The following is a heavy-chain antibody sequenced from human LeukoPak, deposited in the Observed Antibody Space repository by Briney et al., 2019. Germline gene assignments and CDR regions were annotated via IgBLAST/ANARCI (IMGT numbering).Heavy chain of an antibody. CDR3: ARSGITMVRGVIIKLDP. J-gene: IGHJ5*02. CDR2: IYSSGST. CDR1: GFTVSSNY. V-gene: IGHV3-53*01. Sequence: PGGSLRLSCAASGFTVSSNYMSWVRQAPGKGLEWVSVIYSSGSTYYADSVKGRFTISRDNSKNTLHLQMNTLRAEDTAVYYCARSGITMVRGVIIKLDPWGQGTLVTVSS. D-gene: IGHD3-10*01.